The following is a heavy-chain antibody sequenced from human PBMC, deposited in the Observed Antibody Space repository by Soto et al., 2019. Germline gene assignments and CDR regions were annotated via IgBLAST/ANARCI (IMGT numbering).Heavy chain of an antibody. CDR1: VFTFRKYR. V-gene: IGHV3-74*01. CDR3: ARARTKYYDFWSGPSYDY. D-gene: IGHD3-3*01. J-gene: IGHJ4*01. Sequence: GSLRLSCPAAVFTFRKYRMHWVRPARGRALVWVSRINSDGNNTSYADSVKAGFTISRDNAKHTLYLQMNSLRAEDTAVYYCARARTKYYDFWSGPSYDYWGQGTLVTVSS. CDR2: INSDGNNT.